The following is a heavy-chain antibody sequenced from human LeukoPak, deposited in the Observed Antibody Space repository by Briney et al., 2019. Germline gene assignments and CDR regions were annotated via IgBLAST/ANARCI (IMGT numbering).Heavy chain of an antibody. J-gene: IGHJ4*02. Sequence: GGSLRLSCAASGFTFSTYAMHWVRQAPGKGLEWVAVTSYDGSSKYYADSVKGRFTISRDNSRNTLYLQMNSLRPEDTAVYYCARDVYSGSYPFDYWGQGTLVTVSS. V-gene: IGHV3-30-3*01. D-gene: IGHD1-26*01. CDR3: ARDVYSGSYPFDY. CDR1: GFTFSTYA. CDR2: TSYDGSSK.